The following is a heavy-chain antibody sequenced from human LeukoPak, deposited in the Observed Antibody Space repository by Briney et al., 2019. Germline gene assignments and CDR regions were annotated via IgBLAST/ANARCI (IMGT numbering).Heavy chain of an antibody. CDR3: TRDTGCSGGTCYSFYDS. CDR2: IKEEGNEK. D-gene: IGHD2-15*01. Sequence: PGGSLRLACAASGFTFSTYWMTWVRQAPGKGLEWVANIKEEGNEKSYVDSVKGRFTISRDNAKNSLYLQMNTLRAEDTAVYYCTRDTGCSGGTCYSFYDSWGQGTLVTVSS. V-gene: IGHV3-7*01. CDR1: GFTFSTYW. J-gene: IGHJ4*02.